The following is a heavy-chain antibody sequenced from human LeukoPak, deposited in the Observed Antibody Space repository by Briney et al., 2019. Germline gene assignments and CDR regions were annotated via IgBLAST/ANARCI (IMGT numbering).Heavy chain of an antibody. D-gene: IGHD3-3*01. CDR3: ARAPRPLTYYDFWSGYYHFDY. Sequence: ASVKVSCTASGYTFTSYDINWVRQATGQGLEWMGWMNPNSGNTGYAQKFQGRVTMTRNTSISTAYMELSSLRSEDTAVYYCARAPRPLTYYDFWSGYYHFDYWGQGTLVTVSS. V-gene: IGHV1-8*01. CDR1: GYTFTSYD. CDR2: MNPNSGNT. J-gene: IGHJ4*02.